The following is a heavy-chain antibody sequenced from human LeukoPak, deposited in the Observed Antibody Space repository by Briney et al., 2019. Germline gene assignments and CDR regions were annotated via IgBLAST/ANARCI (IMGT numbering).Heavy chain of an antibody. J-gene: IGHJ6*03. V-gene: IGHV3-30*02. CDR1: GFTFNNYG. D-gene: IGHD1-26*01. CDR3: AKDKGLGTYSPYYMDV. Sequence: GGALRLSCAASGFTFNNYGMHWVRQAPGKGLEWVAFMRSDANIKYYADSVRGRFTIAIDNSKNTLYLQMSSLGAVDTAVSYCAKDKGLGTYSPYYMDVWGKGTTVTVSS. CDR2: MRSDANIK.